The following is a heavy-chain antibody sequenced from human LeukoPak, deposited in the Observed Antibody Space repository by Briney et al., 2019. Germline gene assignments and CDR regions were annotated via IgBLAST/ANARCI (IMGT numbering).Heavy chain of an antibody. CDR2: INPNSGGT. J-gene: IGHJ5*02. V-gene: IGHV1-2*06. Sequence: SCKASGYTFTGYYMHWVRQAPGQGLEWMGRINPNSGGTNYAQKFQGRVTMTRDTSISIAYMELSRLRSDDTAVYYCARGGDCSGGSCQHNWFDPWGQGTLVTVSS. D-gene: IGHD2-15*01. CDR3: ARGGDCSGGSCQHNWFDP. CDR1: GYTFTGYY.